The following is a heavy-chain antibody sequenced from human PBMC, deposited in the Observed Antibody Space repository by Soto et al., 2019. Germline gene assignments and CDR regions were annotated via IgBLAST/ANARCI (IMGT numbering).Heavy chain of an antibody. D-gene: IGHD2-15*01. V-gene: IGHV3-23*01. J-gene: IGHJ4*02. CDR3: AKRYCSGGSCRNYYESNQGFDY. Sequence: PGGSLRLSCAASGFTFSSYAMIWVRQAPGKGLEWVSAISGSGGSTYYADSVKGRFTISRDNSKNTLYLQMNSLRAEDTAVYYCAKRYCSGGSCRNYYESNQGFDYWGQGTLVTVSS. CDR2: ISGSGGST. CDR1: GFTFSSYA.